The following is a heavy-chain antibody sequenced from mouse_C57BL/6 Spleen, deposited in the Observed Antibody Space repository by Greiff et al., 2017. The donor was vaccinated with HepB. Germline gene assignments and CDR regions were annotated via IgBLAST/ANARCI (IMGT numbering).Heavy chain of an antibody. CDR3: ARGREYYAMDY. J-gene: IGHJ4*01. Sequence: QVQLKQPGAELVRPGSSVKLSCKASGYTFTSYWMHWVKQRPIQGLEWIGNIDPSDSETHYNQKFKDKATLTVDKSSSTAYMQLSSLTSEDSAIYYCARGREYYAMDYWGQGTSVTVSS. V-gene: IGHV1-52*01. CDR1: GYTFTSYW. CDR2: IDPSDSET.